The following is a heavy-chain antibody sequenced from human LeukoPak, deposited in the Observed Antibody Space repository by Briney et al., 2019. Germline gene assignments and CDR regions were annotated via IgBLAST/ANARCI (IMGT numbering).Heavy chain of an antibody. CDR3: ARSGYSYGADAFDI. Sequence: SETLSLTCTVSGGSISTSNYYWGWIRQPPGKGLEWIGNIFYSGSTYYSPSLKSRVTISLDTSRNQFSLKLSSVTAADTAVYYCARSGYSYGADAFDIWGQGTMVTVSS. D-gene: IGHD5-18*01. CDR2: IFYSGST. V-gene: IGHV4-39*07. CDR1: GGSISTSNYY. J-gene: IGHJ3*02.